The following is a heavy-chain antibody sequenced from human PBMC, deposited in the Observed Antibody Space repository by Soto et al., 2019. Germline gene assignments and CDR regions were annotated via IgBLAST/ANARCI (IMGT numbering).Heavy chain of an antibody. CDR2: IIPIFGTA. V-gene: IGHV1-69*13. Sequence: GASVKVSCKASGGTFSSYAISWVRQAPGQGLEWMGGIIPIFGTANYAQKFQGRVTITADESTSTAYMELSSLRSEDTAVYYCARTPRTRCSSTSCPGGFDYWGQGTLVTVSS. D-gene: IGHD2-2*01. CDR3: ARTPRTRCSSTSCPGGFDY. CDR1: GGTFSSYA. J-gene: IGHJ4*02.